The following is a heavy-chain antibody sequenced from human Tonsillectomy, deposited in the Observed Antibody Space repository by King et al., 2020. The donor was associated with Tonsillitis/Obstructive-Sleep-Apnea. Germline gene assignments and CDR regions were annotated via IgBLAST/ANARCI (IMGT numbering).Heavy chain of an antibody. J-gene: IGHJ6*04. CDR3: AKSSCSSSCGIKAYYLPDF. V-gene: IGHV3-9*03. CDR1: GFTFDDYA. D-gene: IGHD6-6*01. CDR2: ISWNSGNI. Sequence: VQLVESGGGLVQPGRSLRLSCAASGFTFDDYAMHWVRQAPGKGLEWVAGISWNSGNIGYAGSVKGRLNITRDNAKNSLYLQMNSLRAENMDMYYGAKSSCSSSCGIKAYYLPDFSGTGPTLTVSS.